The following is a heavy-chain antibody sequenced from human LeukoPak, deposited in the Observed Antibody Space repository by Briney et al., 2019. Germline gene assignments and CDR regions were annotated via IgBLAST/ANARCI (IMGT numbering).Heavy chain of an antibody. D-gene: IGHD6-13*01. CDR1: GFTFSSYA. CDR3: TREWGAAADY. Sequence: PGRSLRLSCAASGFTFSSYAMHWVRQAPGKGLEWVAVISYDGSNKYYADSVKGRFTLSRDSSKNTLYLQMNSLRPEDTAVYYCTREWGAAADYWGQGTLVTVSS. V-gene: IGHV3-30-3*01. J-gene: IGHJ4*02. CDR2: ISYDGSNK.